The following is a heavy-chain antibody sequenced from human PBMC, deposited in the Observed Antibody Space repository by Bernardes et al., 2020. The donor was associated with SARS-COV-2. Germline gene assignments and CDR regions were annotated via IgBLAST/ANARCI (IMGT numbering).Heavy chain of an antibody. CDR3: VRVGSGYDY. J-gene: IGHJ4*01. CDR1: GFTFSAYS. D-gene: IGHD3-22*01. V-gene: IGHV3-64*01. Sequence: GGSLRLSCGVSGFTFSAYSMHWVRQAPGKGLEYISAINGNGDGTYYANSVKGRFAISRDNSKNTLFLQLGSLKSEDMAVYYCVRVGSGYDYWGHGTLVTVSS. CDR2: INGNGDGT.